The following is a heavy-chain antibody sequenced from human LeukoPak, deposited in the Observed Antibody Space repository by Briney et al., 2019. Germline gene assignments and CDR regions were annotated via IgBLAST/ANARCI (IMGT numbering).Heavy chain of an antibody. J-gene: IGHJ4*02. CDR1: GFTFTDYG. D-gene: IGHD1/OR15-1a*01. CDR3: VKDQPVCNK. CDR2: IRSDGSNE. V-gene: IGHV3-30*02. Sequence: GGSLRLSCAASGFTFTDYGLHWARQAPGKGLGWVAFIRSDGSNEFYADSVKGRFFISRDNSKNALYLQMNSLRTEDTAVYYCVKDQPVCNKWGQGALVTVSS.